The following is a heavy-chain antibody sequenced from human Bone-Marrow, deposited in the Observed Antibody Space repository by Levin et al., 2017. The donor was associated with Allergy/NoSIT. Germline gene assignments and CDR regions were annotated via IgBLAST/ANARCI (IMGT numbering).Heavy chain of an antibody. CDR1: GASISSGGYY. Sequence: PSETLSLTCTVSGASISSGGYYWSWIRQHPGKGLEWIGYIYYSGSSYYNPSLKSRVTLSVDTSKNQFSLKLSSVTAADTAVYYCARGGSTDGDYSPFDYWGQGTLVTVSS. J-gene: IGHJ4*02. V-gene: IGHV4-31*03. CDR3: ARGGSTDGDYSPFDY. CDR2: IYYSGSS. D-gene: IGHD4-17*01.